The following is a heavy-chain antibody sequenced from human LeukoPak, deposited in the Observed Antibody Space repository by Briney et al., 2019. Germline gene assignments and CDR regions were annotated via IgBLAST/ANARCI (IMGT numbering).Heavy chain of an antibody. CDR1: GGSISGYF. Sequence: PSETLSLTCTVSGGSISGYFWSWIRQPPGKGLEWIGYIYTSGSTNYNPSLKSRVTISVDTSKNQFSLKLSSVTAADTAVYYCARVTAAPPDYYYYYMDVWGKGTTVTVSS. V-gene: IGHV4-4*09. CDR2: IYTSGST. J-gene: IGHJ6*03. D-gene: IGHD2-2*01. CDR3: ARVTAAPPDYYYYYMDV.